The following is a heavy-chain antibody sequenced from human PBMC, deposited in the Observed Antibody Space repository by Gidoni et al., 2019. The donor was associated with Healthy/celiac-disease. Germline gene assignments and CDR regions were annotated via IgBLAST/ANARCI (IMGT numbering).Heavy chain of an antibody. J-gene: IGHJ4*02. CDR2: ISYDGSNK. CDR1: GFTFSSYA. Sequence: QVQLVESGGGVVQPGRSLRLSCAASGFTFSSYAMHWVRQAPGKGLEWVAVISYDGSNKYYADSVKGRFTISRDNSKNTLYLQMNSLRAEDTAVYYCARDATYDFWSGYGDYWGQGTLVTVSS. CDR3: ARDATYDFWSGYGDY. V-gene: IGHV3-30-3*01. D-gene: IGHD3-3*01.